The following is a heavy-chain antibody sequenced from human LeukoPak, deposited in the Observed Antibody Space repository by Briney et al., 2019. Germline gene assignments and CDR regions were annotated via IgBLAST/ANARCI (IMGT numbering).Heavy chain of an antibody. J-gene: IGHJ4*02. CDR1: GGTFSSYT. V-gene: IGHV1-69*02. CDR3: ASIAVAGKPLFCY. CDR2: IIPILGIA. D-gene: IGHD6-19*01. Sequence: SVKVSCKASGGTFSSYTISWVRQAPGQGLEWMGRIIPILGIANYAQKFQGRVTITADKSTSTAYMELSSLRSEDTAVYYCASIAVAGKPLFCYWGQGTLVTVSS.